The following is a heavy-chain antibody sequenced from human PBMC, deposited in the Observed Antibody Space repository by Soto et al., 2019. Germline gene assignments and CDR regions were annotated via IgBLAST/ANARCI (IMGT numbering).Heavy chain of an antibody. V-gene: IGHV3-7*01. CDR3: ARDLGGWPDY. CDR1: GFTFSSSW. CDR2: INRDGSGK. D-gene: IGHD2-15*01. J-gene: IGHJ4*02. Sequence: PGGSLRLSCAASGFTFSSSWLSWVRQAPGKGLEWVANINRDGSGKYYVDSVKGRFTISRDTSASTAYMELSSLRSEDTAVYYCARDLGGWPDYWGQGTLVTVSS.